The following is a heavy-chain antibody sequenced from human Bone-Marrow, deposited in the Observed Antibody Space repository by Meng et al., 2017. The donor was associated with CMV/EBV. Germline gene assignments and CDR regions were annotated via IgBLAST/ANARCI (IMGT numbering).Heavy chain of an antibody. J-gene: IGHJ3*02. D-gene: IGHD3-10*02. CDR1: GFMFSRYG. CDR3: VGDSGHYAFMSGEACHI. V-gene: IGHV3-30*02. Sequence: LSLTCAASGFMFSRYGMNWVRQAPGKGLEWVAFLRYDGADEYYADSVKGRFFISRDNAKNTLNLQMTTLTTEDTAVYYCVGDSGHYAFMSGEACHIWGQGKMVTV. CDR2: LRYDGADE.